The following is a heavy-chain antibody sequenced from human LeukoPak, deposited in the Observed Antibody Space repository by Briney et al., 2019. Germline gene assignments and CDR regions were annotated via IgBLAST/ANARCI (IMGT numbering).Heavy chain of an antibody. CDR3: AKGQRGNSTPSVAFAFDI. CDR1: GFTFSSYA. Sequence: GGSLRLSCAASGFTFSSYAMHWVRQAPGKGLEWVAVISYDGSNKYYADSVKGRFTISRDNSKNTLYLQMNSLRAEDTAVYYCAKGQRGNSTPSVAFAFDIWGQGTMVTVSS. D-gene: IGHD2-21*01. V-gene: IGHV3-30*04. CDR2: ISYDGSNK. J-gene: IGHJ3*02.